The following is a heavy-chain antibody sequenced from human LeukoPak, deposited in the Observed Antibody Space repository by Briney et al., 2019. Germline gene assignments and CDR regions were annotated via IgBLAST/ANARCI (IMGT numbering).Heavy chain of an antibody. Sequence: PGGSLRLSCAASGFIFSTYNMNWVRQAPGKGLEWVSYISGSSSTIYYADSVQGRFSISRDNAKNSLYLQMNSLRDEDTAVYYCARSVMVRGVITLFDFWGQGTLVTVSS. V-gene: IGHV3-48*02. CDR3: ARSVMVRGVITLFDF. D-gene: IGHD3-10*01. CDR2: ISGSSSTI. CDR1: GFIFSTYN. J-gene: IGHJ4*02.